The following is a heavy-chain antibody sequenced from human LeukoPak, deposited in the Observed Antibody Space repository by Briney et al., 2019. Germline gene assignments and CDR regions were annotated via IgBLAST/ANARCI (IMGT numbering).Heavy chain of an antibody. CDR1: GFTFSSYA. CDR3: SKEDTPGVVVVADTFDY. Sequence: GGSLRLSCAASGFTFSSYAMRWVRPAPGKGLEWVSAISGSGGSTYHADSVKGRFTIARDKSKNTLYLQMNSLRAEDTAVYYFSKEDTPGVVVVADTFDYWGQGTRVTVSA. CDR2: ISGSGGST. J-gene: IGHJ4*02. V-gene: IGHV3-23*01. D-gene: IGHD2-15*01.